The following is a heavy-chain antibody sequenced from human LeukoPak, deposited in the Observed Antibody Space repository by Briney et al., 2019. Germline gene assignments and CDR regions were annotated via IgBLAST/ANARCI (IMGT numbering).Heavy chain of an antibody. V-gene: IGHV3-21*01. CDR1: GYTFSSYS. D-gene: IGHD3-22*01. CDR2: ISVSSNYI. Sequence: GGSLRLSCVASGYTFSSYSINWVRQAPGKGLEWVSSISVSSNYIYYADSVRGRFSISRDHARDSLYLQMNSLRAEDTAVYYCVRLRRNSDTSGFYYYYDFWGQGTLVTVSS. CDR3: VRLRRNSDTSGFYYYYDF. J-gene: IGHJ4*02.